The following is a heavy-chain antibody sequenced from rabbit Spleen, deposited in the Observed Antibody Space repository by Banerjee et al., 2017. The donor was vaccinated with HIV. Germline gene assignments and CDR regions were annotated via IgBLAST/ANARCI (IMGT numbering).Heavy chain of an antibody. D-gene: IGHD2-1*01. J-gene: IGHJ4*01. CDR1: GFSFSSKAV. CDR3: ARRINSGDRYFNL. V-gene: IGHV1S45*01. CDR2: INAVTGKA. Sequence: QEQLVESGGGLVKPEGSLKLSCTASGFSFSSKAVMCWVRQAPGKGLEWIACINAVTGKAVYASWAKGRFTFSKTSSTTVTLQVTSLTAADTATYFCARRINSGDRYFNLWGQGTLVTVS.